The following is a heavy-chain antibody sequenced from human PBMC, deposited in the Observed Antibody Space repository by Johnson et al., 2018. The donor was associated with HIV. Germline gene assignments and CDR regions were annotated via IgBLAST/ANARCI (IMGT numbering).Heavy chain of an antibody. V-gene: IGHV3-30*14. Sequence: QVQLVESGGGLVQPGGSLRLSCAASGFTFSAYWMTWVRQAPGKGLEWVAVISYDGSNKYYADSVKGRFTISRDNSKNTLYLQMNSLRAEDTAVYYCARVHSGGAFDIWGQGTMVTVSS. J-gene: IGHJ3*02. CDR2: ISYDGSNK. CDR3: ARVHSGGAFDI. CDR1: GFTFSAYW.